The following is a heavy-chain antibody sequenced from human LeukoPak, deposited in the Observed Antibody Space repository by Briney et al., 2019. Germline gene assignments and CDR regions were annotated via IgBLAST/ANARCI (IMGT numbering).Heavy chain of an antibody. V-gene: IGHV3-9*01. CDR3: AREVYSYALDALDL. J-gene: IGHJ3*01. D-gene: IGHD5-18*01. Sequence: GRSLRLSCAASGFTFDDYAMHWVRQAPGKGLEWVSGISWNSGSIGYADSVKGRFTISRDNSKNTLYLQMNSLRSEDTAVYYCAREVYSYALDALDLWGQGTMVTVSS. CDR1: GFTFDDYA. CDR2: ISWNSGSI.